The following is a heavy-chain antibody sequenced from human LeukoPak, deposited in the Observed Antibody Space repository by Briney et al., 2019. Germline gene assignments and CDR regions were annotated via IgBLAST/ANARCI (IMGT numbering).Heavy chain of an antibody. CDR2: IYYSGST. J-gene: IGHJ4*02. CDR1: GGSISSGGYY. Sequence: SETLSLTCTVSGGSISSGGYYWSWIRQHPGKGLEWTGYIYYSGSTYYNPSLKSRVTISVDTSKNQFSLKLSSVTAADTAVYYCARGGIAAAGSFDYWGQGTLVTVSS. CDR3: ARGGIAAAGSFDY. V-gene: IGHV4-31*03. D-gene: IGHD6-13*01.